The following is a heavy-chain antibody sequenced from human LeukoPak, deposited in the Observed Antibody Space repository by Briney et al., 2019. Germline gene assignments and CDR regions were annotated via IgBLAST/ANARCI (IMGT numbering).Heavy chain of an antibody. Sequence: ASVKVSCKASGGTFSSYAISWVRQAPGQGLEWMGGIIPIFGTANYAQKFQGRVTITADKSTSTAYVELSSLRSEDTAVYYCARTVVAASMNWFDPWGQGTLVTVSS. J-gene: IGHJ5*02. D-gene: IGHD2-15*01. CDR1: GGTFSSYA. CDR2: IIPIFGTA. CDR3: ARTVVAASMNWFDP. V-gene: IGHV1-69*06.